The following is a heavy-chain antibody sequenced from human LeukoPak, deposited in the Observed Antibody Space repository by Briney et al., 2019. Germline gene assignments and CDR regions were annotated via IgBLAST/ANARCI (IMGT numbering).Heavy chain of an antibody. CDR2: INHSGST. CDR1: GGSISSSSYY. J-gene: IGHJ5*02. CDR3: ARGTVVVPAAANWFDP. D-gene: IGHD2-2*01. Sequence: SETLSLTCTVSGGSISSSSYYWGWIRQPPGKGLEWIGEINHSGSTNYNPSLKSRVTISVDTSKNQFSLKLSSVTAADTAVYYCARGTVVVPAAANWFDPWGQGTPVTVSS. V-gene: IGHV4-39*07.